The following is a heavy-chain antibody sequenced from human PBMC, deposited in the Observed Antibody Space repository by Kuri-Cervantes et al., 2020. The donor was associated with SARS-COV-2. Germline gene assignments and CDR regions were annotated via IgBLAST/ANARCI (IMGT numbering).Heavy chain of an antibody. CDR3: AKDRVVVPAAIGWNDY. J-gene: IGHJ4*02. D-gene: IGHD2-2*01. CDR1: GFTFSSYW. V-gene: IGHV3-7*03. Sequence: GGSLRLSCAASGFTFSSYWMSWVRQAPGKGLEWVANIKQDGSEKYYVDSVKGRFTISRDHSKYTLYLHMISLRAEDTAVYYCAKDRVVVPAAIGWNDYWGQGTPVTVSS. CDR2: IKQDGSEK.